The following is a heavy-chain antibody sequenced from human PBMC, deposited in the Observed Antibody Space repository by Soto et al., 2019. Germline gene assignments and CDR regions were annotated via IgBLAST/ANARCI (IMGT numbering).Heavy chain of an antibody. CDR2: IIPIFGTA. CDR1: GGTFSSYA. J-gene: IGHJ4*02. CDR3: ARGRLAVACTGDPSHY. Sequence: QVQLVKSGAEVKKPGSSVKVSCKASGGTFSSYAISWVRQAPGQGLEWMGGIIPIFGTANYEQKFQGRVTMAADESTSTAYMELVSLRAEDTAVYYGARGRLAVACTGDPSHYWGQGTLVTLSS. V-gene: IGHV1-69*01. D-gene: IGHD6-19*01.